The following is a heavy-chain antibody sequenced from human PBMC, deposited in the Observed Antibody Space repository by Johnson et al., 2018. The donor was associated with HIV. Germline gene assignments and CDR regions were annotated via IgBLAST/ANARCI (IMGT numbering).Heavy chain of an antibody. CDR2: IHSGGST. D-gene: IGHD3-10*01. V-gene: IGHV3-20*04. Sequence: VQLVESGGGVVRPAGSLRLSCVASGFTFDDYGLSWVRQAPGKGLEWVSVIHSGGSTYYADPVKGRFTISRDNAKNSLYLQMNSLGAEDTAVYYCAGGYGSGSGDAFDIWGQGTMVTVSS. CDR1: GFTFDDYG. J-gene: IGHJ3*02. CDR3: AGGYGSGSGDAFDI.